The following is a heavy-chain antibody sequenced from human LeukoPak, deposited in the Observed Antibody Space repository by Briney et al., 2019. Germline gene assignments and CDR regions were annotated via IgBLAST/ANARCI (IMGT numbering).Heavy chain of an antibody. CDR1: GFTFSHYA. D-gene: IGHD4-11*01. CDR2: IWNDGSDK. Sequence: PGGSLRLSCTASGFTFSHYAMHWVRQAPSKGLELVAVIWNDGSDKYYGDSVKGRFTISRDNSKKTVYLQLSSLRVEDTAVYYCAKDAERGFDFSNSLQSWGQGTLVTVSS. CDR3: AKDAERGFDFSNSLQS. V-gene: IGHV3-33*06. J-gene: IGHJ4*02.